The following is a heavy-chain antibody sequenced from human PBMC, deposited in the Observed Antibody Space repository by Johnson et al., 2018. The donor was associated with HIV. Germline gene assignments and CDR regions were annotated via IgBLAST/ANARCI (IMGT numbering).Heavy chain of an antibody. Sequence: VQLVESGGGLIQPGGSLRLSCAASGFTFSSYAMHWVRQAPGKGLEWVAVISYDGSNKYYADSVKGRFTISRDNSKNTLYLQMNSLRADDTAVYYCAREGIWYCSGGSCYGAFDIWGQGTMVTVSS. CDR3: AREGIWYCSGGSCYGAFDI. V-gene: IGHV3-30*14. D-gene: IGHD2-15*01. CDR1: GFTFSSYA. J-gene: IGHJ3*02. CDR2: ISYDGSNK.